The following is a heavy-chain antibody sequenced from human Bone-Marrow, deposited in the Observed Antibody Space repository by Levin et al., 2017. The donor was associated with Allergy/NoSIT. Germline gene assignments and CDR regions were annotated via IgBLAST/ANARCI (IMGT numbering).Heavy chain of an antibody. CDR3: AKEIAGVGYFYYGMDV. CDR2: ISDTGQST. CDR1: GFTFGSYA. V-gene: IGHV3-23*01. D-gene: IGHD6-13*01. J-gene: IGHJ6*02. Sequence: ETLSLTCAASGFTFGSYAMNWVRQTPGKGLEWVSVISDTGQSTFYADSVKGRFTISRDNSKNILFLQMSSLRAEDAGSYYCAKEIAGVGYFYYGMDVWGQGTTVTV.